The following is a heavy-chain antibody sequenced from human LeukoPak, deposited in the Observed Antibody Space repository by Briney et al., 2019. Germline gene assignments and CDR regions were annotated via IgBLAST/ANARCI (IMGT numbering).Heavy chain of an antibody. V-gene: IGHV1-8*03. CDR1: GYTFTSYD. CDR2: MNPNSGNT. D-gene: IGHD6-13*01. Sequence: ASVKVSCKASGYTFTSYDINWVRQATGQGLEWMGWMNPNSGNTGYAQKFQGRVTITRNTSISTAYMELSSLRSEDTAVYYCARAVSSSWFRVYWSDPWGQGTLVTVSS. J-gene: IGHJ5*02. CDR3: ARAVSSSWFRVYWSDP.